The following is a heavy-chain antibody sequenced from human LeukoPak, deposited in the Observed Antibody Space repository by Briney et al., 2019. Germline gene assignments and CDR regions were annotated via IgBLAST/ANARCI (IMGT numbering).Heavy chain of an antibody. D-gene: IGHD3-10*02. J-gene: IGHJ6*04. CDR2: IGSSGSTI. V-gene: IGHV3-48*03. CDR3: AELGITMIGGV. Sequence: PGGSLRLSCAASGFTFRSFEMNWVRQAPGKGLEWVSYIGSSGSTIYYADSVKGRFTISRDNAKNSLYLQMNSLRAEDSAVYYCAELGITMIGGVWGKGTTVTISS. CDR1: GFTFRSFE.